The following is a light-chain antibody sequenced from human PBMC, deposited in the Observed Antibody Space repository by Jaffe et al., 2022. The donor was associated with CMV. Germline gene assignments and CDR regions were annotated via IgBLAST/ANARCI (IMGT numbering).Light chain of an antibody. CDR3: QQFENLPA. CDR2: DAY. J-gene: IGKJ4*01. CDR1: QAISNS. V-gene: IGKV1-33*01. Sequence: DIQMTQSPSSLSASVGDRVTISCQASQAISNSLNWYQQKPGKAPKLLIYDAYILETGAPSRFSGSGSGTDFTLTISSLQPEDVATYYCQQFENLPAFGGGTKVEIQ.